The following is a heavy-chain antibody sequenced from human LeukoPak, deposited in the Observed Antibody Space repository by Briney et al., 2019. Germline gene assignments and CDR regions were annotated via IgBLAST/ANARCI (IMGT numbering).Heavy chain of an antibody. V-gene: IGHV4-59*01. CDR1: GGSISSYY. D-gene: IGHD3-22*01. CDR2: IYYSGST. J-gene: IGHJ5*02. CDR3: ARHSGLVVITDDWFDP. Sequence: SETLSLTCTVSGGSISSYYWSWIRQPPGKGLEWIGYIYYSGSTNYNPSLKSRVTISVDTSRNQFSLNLSSVTAADTAVYYCARHSGLVVITDDWFDPWGQGTLVTVSS.